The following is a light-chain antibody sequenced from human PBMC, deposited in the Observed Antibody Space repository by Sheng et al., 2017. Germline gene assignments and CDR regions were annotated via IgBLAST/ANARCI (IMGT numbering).Light chain of an antibody. CDR3: QQRSNWPRT. CDR2: DAS. Sequence: EIILMQSPGSLSLSPDARATLSCRAAEHVSERQLAWFQQQPGQAPRLLISDASNRATGIPARFSGSGSGTNFTLTISSLEPEDFAVYYCQQRSNWPRTFGQGTKVEIK. J-gene: IGKJ1*01. V-gene: IGKV3-11*01. CDR1: EHVSERQ.